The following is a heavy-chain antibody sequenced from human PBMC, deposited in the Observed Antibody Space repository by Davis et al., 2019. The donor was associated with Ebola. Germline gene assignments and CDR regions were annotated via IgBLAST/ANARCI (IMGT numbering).Heavy chain of an antibody. J-gene: IGHJ4*02. CDR1: GFTFSTYW. V-gene: IGHV3-7*03. CDR2: INQDGSEK. CDR3: ARDIEYYEILTGYFPY. Sequence: GESLKISCAASGFTFSTYWMNWVRQAPGKGLEWVANINQDGSEKYYVDSVKGRFTRSRDNAKNSLYLKMNSLRAEDTAVYYCARDIEYYEILTGYFPYWGQGTLVTVSA. D-gene: IGHD3-9*01.